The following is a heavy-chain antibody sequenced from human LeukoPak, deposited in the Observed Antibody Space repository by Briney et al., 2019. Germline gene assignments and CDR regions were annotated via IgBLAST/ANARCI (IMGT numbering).Heavy chain of an antibody. V-gene: IGHV3-33*08. CDR1: GFTFTSYG. Sequence: GGSLRLSCAASGFTFTSYGMHGVRQAPGKGLEWGAVIWYDGSNKYYADSVKGRFTISRDSSKNTLFLQMNSLRAEDTAVYYCARGWPIPATHPIDYWGQGALVTVSS. D-gene: IGHD2-2*02. CDR3: ARGWPIPATHPIDY. CDR2: IWYDGSNK. J-gene: IGHJ4*02.